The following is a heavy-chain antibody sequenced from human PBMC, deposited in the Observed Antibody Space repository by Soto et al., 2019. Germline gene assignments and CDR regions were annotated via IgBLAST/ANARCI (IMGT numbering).Heavy chain of an antibody. CDR1: GGSIISGDYY. V-gene: IGHV4-31*03. J-gene: IGHJ4*02. D-gene: IGHD4-17*01. CDR2: IHYSGNT. Sequence: PSETLSLTCTVSGGSIISGDYYWSWIRHHPGGGLEWIGYIHYSGNTYYDPSLKSRLTMSVDTSKNQFSLNLSSVTAADTAVYYCARTPGGAPADYYFDYWGLGTLVTVS. CDR3: ARTPGGAPADYYFDY.